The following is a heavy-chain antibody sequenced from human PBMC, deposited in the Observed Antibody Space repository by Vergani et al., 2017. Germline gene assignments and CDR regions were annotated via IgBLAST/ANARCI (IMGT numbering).Heavy chain of an antibody. CDR2: IIPIFGTA. CDR1: GGTFSSYA. CDR3: ARGGGYSGYDYDSLNYFDY. Sequence: QVQLVQSGAEVKKPGSSVKVSCKASGGTFSSYAISWVRQAPGQGLEWMGRIIPIFGTANYAQKFQGRVTITADESTSTAYMELSSLRSEDTAVYYCARGGGYSGYDYDSLNYFDYWGQGTLVTVSS. V-gene: IGHV1-69*13. J-gene: IGHJ4*02. D-gene: IGHD5-12*01.